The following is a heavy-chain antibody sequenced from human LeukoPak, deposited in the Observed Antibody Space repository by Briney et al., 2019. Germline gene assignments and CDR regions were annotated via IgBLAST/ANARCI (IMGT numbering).Heavy chain of an antibody. D-gene: IGHD1-26*01. J-gene: IGHJ6*03. CDR3: ARLLPPSGSYSYYYYMDV. CDR1: GGSIISYY. CDR2: IYTSGTT. V-gene: IGHV4-4*09. Sequence: SETLSLTCTVSGGSIISYYWSWIRQPPGKGLDWIGSIYTSGTTNYSPSLKSRVTISVDTSKSQVSLKLSSVTAADTAVYYCARLLPPSGSYSYYYYMDVWGKGTTVTVSS.